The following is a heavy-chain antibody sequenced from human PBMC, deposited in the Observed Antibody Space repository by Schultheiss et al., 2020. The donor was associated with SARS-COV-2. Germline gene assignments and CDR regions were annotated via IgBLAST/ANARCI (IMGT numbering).Heavy chain of an antibody. CDR1: GFTFSGSA. CDR2: IKSKTDGGTT. J-gene: IGHJ6*02. Sequence: GESLKISCAASGFTFSGSAMHWVRQASGKGLEWVGRIKSKTDGGTTDYAAPVKGRFTIPRDDSKNTLYLQMNSLKTEDTAVYYCTTETAMVLYYYYGMDVWGQGTTVTVSS. D-gene: IGHD5-18*01. CDR3: TTETAMVLYYYYGMDV. V-gene: IGHV3-15*01.